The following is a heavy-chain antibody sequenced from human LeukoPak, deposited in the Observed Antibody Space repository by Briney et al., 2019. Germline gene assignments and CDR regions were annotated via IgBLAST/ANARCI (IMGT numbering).Heavy chain of an antibody. V-gene: IGHV1-18*01. D-gene: IGHD5-18*01. CDR3: ARVRYSYGPLLDY. CDR2: ISAYNGNT. CDR1: VYTFTNYG. J-gene: IGHJ4*02. Sequence: ASVTVSHKPSVYTFTNYGILWVRQPPAQGLEWMGWISAYNGNTNHPHKPQGTVTITTDTATNTAYLELRILSPHDTALSYCARVRYSYGPLLDYWGQGTLVTVSS.